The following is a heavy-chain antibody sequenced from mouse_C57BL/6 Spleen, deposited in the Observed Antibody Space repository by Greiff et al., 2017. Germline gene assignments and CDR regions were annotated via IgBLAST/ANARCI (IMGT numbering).Heavy chain of an antibody. J-gene: IGHJ2*01. Sequence: QVHVKQSGPELVKPGASVKISCKASGYAFSSSWMNWVKQRPGKGLEWIGRIYPGDGDTNYNGKFKGKATLTADKSSSTAYMQLSSLTSEDSAVYFCARYTTVVPSLYYFDYWGQGTTLTVSS. CDR3: ARYTTVVPSLYYFDY. CDR2: IYPGDGDT. CDR1: GYAFSSSW. D-gene: IGHD1-1*01. V-gene: IGHV1-82*01.